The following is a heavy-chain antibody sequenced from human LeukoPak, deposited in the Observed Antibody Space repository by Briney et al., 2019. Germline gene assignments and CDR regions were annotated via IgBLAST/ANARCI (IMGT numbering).Heavy chain of an antibody. CDR3: ARDSIVTGEFDY. D-gene: IGHD2-21*02. V-gene: IGHV3-48*03. J-gene: IGHJ4*02. CDR2: ISSSGSTI. Sequence: GGSLRLSCEASGFTFSSYYMNWVRQAPGQGLEWVSCISSSGSTIYYDDSVKGRITICRDNAKTSLYLQMNSLRAEDTAVYCCARDSIVTGEFDYWGQGTLVTVSS. CDR1: GFTFSSYY.